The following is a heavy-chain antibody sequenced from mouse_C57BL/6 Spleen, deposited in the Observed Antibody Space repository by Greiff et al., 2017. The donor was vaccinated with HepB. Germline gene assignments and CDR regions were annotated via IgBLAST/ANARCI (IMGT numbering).Heavy chain of an antibody. V-gene: IGHV1-82*01. CDR1: GYAFSSSW. D-gene: IGHD2-4*01. J-gene: IGHJ4*01. CDR2: IYPGDGDT. Sequence: VKLMESGPELVKPGASVKISCKASGYAFSSSWMNWVKQRPGKGLEWIGRIYPGDGDTNYNGKFKGKATLTADKSSSTAYMQLSSLTSEDSAVYFCARGDYDYMDYWGQGTSVTVSS. CDR3: ARGDYDYMDY.